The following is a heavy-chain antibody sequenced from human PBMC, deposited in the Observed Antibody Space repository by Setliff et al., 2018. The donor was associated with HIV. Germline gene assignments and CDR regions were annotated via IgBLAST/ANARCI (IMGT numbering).Heavy chain of an antibody. CDR2: ITHSGST. CDR3: ARGPVVVIPAPRWRWFDP. J-gene: IGHJ5*02. D-gene: IGHD2-2*01. Sequence: SETLSLTCAVYGGSFINYYWSWIRQSPGKGLEWIGEITHSGSTNYNPSLKSRVTISVDTSKNQFSLKLTSVTAADTAVYYCARGPVVVIPAPRWRWFDPWSRGTLVTVSS. V-gene: IGHV4-34*01. CDR1: GGSFINYY.